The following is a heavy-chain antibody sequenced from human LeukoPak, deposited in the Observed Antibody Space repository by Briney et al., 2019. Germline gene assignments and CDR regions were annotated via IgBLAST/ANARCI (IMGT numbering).Heavy chain of an antibody. CDR2: IYHSGST. D-gene: IGHD3-22*01. CDR1: GGSISSGGSS. CDR3: ARGQIVLGGYYFDY. Sequence: PSETLSLTCAVSGGSISSGGSSWSWIRQPPGKGLEWIGYIYHSGSTYYNPSLKSRVTISVDRSKNQFSLKLSSVTAADTAVYYCARGQIVLGGYYFDYWGQGTLVTVSS. J-gene: IGHJ4*02. V-gene: IGHV4-30-2*01.